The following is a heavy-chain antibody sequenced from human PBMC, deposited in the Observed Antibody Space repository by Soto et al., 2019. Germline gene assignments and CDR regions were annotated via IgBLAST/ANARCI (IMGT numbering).Heavy chain of an antibody. CDR1: GGSISSSSYY. Sequence: SETLSLTCTVSGGSISSSSYYWGWIRQPPGKGLEWIGSIYYSGSTYYNPSLKSRVTISVDTSKNQFSLKLSSVTAADTAVYYCAATTDSYYYYYMDVWGKGTKVTVSS. J-gene: IGHJ6*03. D-gene: IGHD4-17*01. CDR2: IYYSGST. V-gene: IGHV4-39*01. CDR3: AATTDSYYYYYMDV.